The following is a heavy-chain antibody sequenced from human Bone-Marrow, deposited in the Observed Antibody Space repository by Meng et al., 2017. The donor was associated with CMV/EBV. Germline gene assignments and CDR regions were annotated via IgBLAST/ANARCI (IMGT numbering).Heavy chain of an antibody. Sequence: GESLKISCAASGFTFSDYYMSWIRQAPGKGLEWVSYISSSGSTIYYADSVKGRFTISRDNAKNSLYLQMNSLRAEDTAVYYCARSSSSWGGVFDYWGQGTLVTVSS. CDR2: ISSSGSTI. CDR3: ARSSSSWGGVFDY. D-gene: IGHD6-13*01. J-gene: IGHJ4*02. V-gene: IGHV3-11*04. CDR1: GFTFSDYY.